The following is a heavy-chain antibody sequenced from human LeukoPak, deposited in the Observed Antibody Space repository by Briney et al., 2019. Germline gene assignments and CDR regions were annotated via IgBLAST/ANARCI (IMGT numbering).Heavy chain of an antibody. CDR3: ALREYSSGSDY. D-gene: IGHD6-19*01. J-gene: IGHJ4*02. CDR2: INAGNGNT. V-gene: IGHV1-3*01. Sequence: GASVKVSCKASEFTFIDYAINWVRQAPGQRLEWMGWINAGNGNTRYSQRFQGRVTMTRDTSTSTVYMELSSLRSEDTAVYYCALREYSSGSDYWGQGTLVTVSS. CDR1: EFTFIDYA.